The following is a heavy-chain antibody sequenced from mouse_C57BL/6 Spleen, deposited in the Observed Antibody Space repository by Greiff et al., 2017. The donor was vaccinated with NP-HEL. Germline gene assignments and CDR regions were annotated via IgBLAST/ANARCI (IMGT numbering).Heavy chain of an antibody. Sequence: EVQRVESGGGLVKPGGSLKLSCAASGFTFSDYGMHWVRQAPEKGLEWVAYISSGSSTIYYADTVKGRFTISRDNAKNTLFLQMTSLRSEDTAMYYCARMLTGNYAMDYLGQGTSVTVSS. CDR2: ISSGSSTI. V-gene: IGHV5-17*01. D-gene: IGHD4-1*01. CDR3: ARMLTGNYAMDY. J-gene: IGHJ4*01. CDR1: GFTFSDYG.